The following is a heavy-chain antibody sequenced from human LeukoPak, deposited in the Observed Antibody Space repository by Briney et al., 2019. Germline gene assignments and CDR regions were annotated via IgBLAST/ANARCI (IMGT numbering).Heavy chain of an antibody. V-gene: IGHV3-64*01. D-gene: IGHD1-26*01. CDR1: GFTFSNYA. CDR3: ARRPDSGSYYVDY. J-gene: IGHJ4*02. Sequence: GGSLRLPCAASGFTFSNYAMHWVRQAPGKGLEYVSAISSNGVSTNYANFVKGRFTISRDNSKNTLFLQMGSLRAEDMAVYFCARRPDSGSYYVDYWGQGTLVTVSS. CDR2: ISSNGVST.